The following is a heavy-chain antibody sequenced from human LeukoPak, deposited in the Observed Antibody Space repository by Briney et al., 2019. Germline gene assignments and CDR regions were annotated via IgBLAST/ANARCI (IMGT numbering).Heavy chain of an antibody. Sequence: PGGSLRLSCVASGFTFSSYSMNWARQPPGKGLEWVSHIARSGSPIYYGDSVKGRFSMSRDNTKNSLYLQMNSLRGDDTAVYYCVQGPYFDYWGQGTLVTVSS. CDR3: VQGPYFDY. V-gene: IGHV3-48*01. J-gene: IGHJ4*02. CDR1: GFTFSSYS. D-gene: IGHD2-21*01. CDR2: IARSGSPI.